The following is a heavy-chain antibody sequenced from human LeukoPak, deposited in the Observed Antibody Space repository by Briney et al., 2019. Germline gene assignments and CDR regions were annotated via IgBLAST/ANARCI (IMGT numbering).Heavy chain of an antibody. CDR3: AKAGRFLEWLLFHYGMDV. D-gene: IGHD3-3*01. CDR1: GFTFSSYA. Sequence: GGSLRLSCAASGFTFSSYAMSWVRQAPGKGLEWVSAISGSGGSTYYADSVKGRFTISRDNSKNTLYLQMNSLRAEDTAVYYCAKAGRFLEWLLFHYGMDVWGQGTLVTVSS. CDR2: ISGSGGST. V-gene: IGHV3-23*01. J-gene: IGHJ6*02.